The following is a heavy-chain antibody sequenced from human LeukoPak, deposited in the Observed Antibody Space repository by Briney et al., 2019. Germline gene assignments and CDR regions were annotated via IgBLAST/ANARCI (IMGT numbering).Heavy chain of an antibody. CDR2: IYYSGST. CDR1: GGSISSYY. V-gene: IGHV4-59*01. D-gene: IGHD2-2*01. Sequence: SETLSLTCTVSGGSISSYYWSWIRQPPGKGLEWIGYIYYSGSTNYNPSLKSRVTISVDTSKNQFSLKLSSVTAADTAVYYCASGGLGYCSSTSCYTIVYWGQGTLVTVSS. CDR3: ASGGLGYCSSTSCYTIVY. J-gene: IGHJ4*02.